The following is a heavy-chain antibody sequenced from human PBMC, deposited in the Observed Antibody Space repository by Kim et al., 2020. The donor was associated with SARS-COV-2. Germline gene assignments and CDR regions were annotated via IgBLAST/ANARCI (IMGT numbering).Heavy chain of an antibody. Sequence: SETLSLTCTVSGASISSSCYYWGWIRQPPGTGLEWIGSVYYTGSTYHNPSLKSRVTISVDTSKNQFSLKLSSVTAADTAVYYCARHVRGTSLRFLGLFQFDYWGQGTLVTVSS. D-gene: IGHD2-21*01. J-gene: IGHJ4*02. CDR3: ARHVRGTSLRFLGLFQFDY. CDR1: GASISSSCYY. CDR2: VYYTGST. V-gene: IGHV4-39*01.